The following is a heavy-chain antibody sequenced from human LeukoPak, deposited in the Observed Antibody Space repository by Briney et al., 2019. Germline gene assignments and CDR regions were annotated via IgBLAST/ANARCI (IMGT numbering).Heavy chain of an antibody. CDR2: IDPTGRSV. V-gene: IGHV3-48*02. CDR3: ARKLAI. J-gene: IGHJ4*02. Sequence: PGGSLRLSCAASGFSFSSYGMNWVRQAPGQGLEWVSYIDPTGRSVYYADSVKGRFTVSRDNANHSVFLQMNSLRDDDTAVYFCARKLAIWGQGTLVTVSS. CDR1: GFSFSSYG.